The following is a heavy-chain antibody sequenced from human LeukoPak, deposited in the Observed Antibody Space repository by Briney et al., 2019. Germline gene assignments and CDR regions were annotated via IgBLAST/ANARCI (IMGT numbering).Heavy chain of an antibody. J-gene: IGHJ4*02. Sequence: QPGGSLRLSCAASGFTFSSYGMHWVRQAPGKWLEWVAVISYDGSNKHYADSVKGRFTISRDNSKNTLYLQMNSLRAEDTAVYYCAKSTMIVVGYFDYWGQGTLVTVSS. V-gene: IGHV3-30*18. CDR3: AKSTMIVVGYFDY. D-gene: IGHD3-22*01. CDR2: ISYDGSNK. CDR1: GFTFSSYG.